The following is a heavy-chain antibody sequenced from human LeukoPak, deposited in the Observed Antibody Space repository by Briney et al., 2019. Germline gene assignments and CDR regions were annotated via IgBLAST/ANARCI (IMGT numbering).Heavy chain of an antibody. CDR2: IGTAGDT. D-gene: IGHD6-19*01. Sequence: GGSLRLSCAASGFTFSSYDMHWVRQATGKGLEWVSAIGTAGDTYYPGSVKGRFTISRENAKNSLYLQMSSLRAGDTAVYYCARVSDGYSSGWYDYWGQGTLVTVSS. V-gene: IGHV3-13*01. CDR1: GFTFSSYD. CDR3: ARVSDGYSSGWYDY. J-gene: IGHJ4*02.